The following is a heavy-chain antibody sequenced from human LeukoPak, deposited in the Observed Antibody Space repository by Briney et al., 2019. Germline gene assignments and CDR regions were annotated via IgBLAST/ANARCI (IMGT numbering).Heavy chain of an antibody. D-gene: IGHD3-22*01. CDR3: ARRGYPSAP. J-gene: IGHJ5*02. CDR1: GGSISSSSYY. V-gene: IGHV4-39*01. CDR2: VYYSGAT. Sequence: SETLSLTRNVSGGSISSSSYYWGWIRQPPGKGPEWIGNVYYSGATYYSPSLKSRVTMFMDMSKNQYSLKLSSVTAADTAVYYCARRGYPSAPWGQGILVTVSS.